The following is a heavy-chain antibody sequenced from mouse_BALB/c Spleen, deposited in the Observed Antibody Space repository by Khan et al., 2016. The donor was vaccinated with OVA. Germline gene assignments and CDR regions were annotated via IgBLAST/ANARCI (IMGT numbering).Heavy chain of an antibody. CDR3: AIYDGYYLDY. CDR2: INPRTGYT. J-gene: IGHJ2*01. CDR1: GYTFTSYW. V-gene: IGHV1-7*01. Sequence: VQLQQSGAELAKPGASVKMSCKASGYTFTSYWMHWVKQRPGQGLEWIGYINPRTGYTEYNQKFKAKATLTADKSSSTASMQLSSLPSEDSAVYYSAIYDGYYLDYWCQGTTLTVSS. D-gene: IGHD2-3*01.